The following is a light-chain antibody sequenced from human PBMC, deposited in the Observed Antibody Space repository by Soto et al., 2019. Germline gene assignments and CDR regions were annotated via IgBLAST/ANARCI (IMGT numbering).Light chain of an antibody. CDR3: ISYASSYTLI. CDR2: EVT. Sequence: QSALTQPASVSGSPGQSITISCTGTSSDVGGYNYVSWYQHHPGKAPKPMIYEVTNRPLGVSDRFSGSKSGNTASLTISGLQAEDEADYYCISYASSYTLIFGGGTKLTVL. CDR1: SSDVGGYNY. V-gene: IGLV2-14*01. J-gene: IGLJ2*01.